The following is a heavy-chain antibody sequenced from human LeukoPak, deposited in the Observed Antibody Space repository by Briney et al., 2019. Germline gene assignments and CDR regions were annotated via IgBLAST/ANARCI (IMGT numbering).Heavy chain of an antibody. J-gene: IGHJ4*02. Sequence: GGSLRLSCAASGFTFSSYAMSWVRQAPGKGLEWVSAISGSGGSAYYADSVKGRFTISRDNSKNTLYLQMNSLRAEDTAVYYCAKAVGWLQLFDYWGQGTLVTVSS. CDR2: ISGSGGSA. CDR1: GFTFSSYA. D-gene: IGHD5-24*01. V-gene: IGHV3-23*01. CDR3: AKAVGWLQLFDY.